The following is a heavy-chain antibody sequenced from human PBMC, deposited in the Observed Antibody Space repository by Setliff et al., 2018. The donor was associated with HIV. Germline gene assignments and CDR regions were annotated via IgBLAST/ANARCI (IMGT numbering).Heavy chain of an antibody. Sequence: SETLSLTCAVYGGSFSGYYWNWIRQAPRKGLEWIGEIDHTGRINYNPSLKSRVTMSVDTSKNQFSLKLESVAAADRGVYYCARSRLTWEIDFWGQGKLVTVSS. V-gene: IGHV4-34*01. D-gene: IGHD1-26*01. CDR1: GGSFSGYY. CDR2: IDHTGRI. J-gene: IGHJ4*02. CDR3: ARSRLTWEIDF.